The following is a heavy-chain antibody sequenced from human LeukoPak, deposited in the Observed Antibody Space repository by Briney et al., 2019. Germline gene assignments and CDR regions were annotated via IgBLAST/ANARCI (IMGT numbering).Heavy chain of an antibody. CDR3: ARDRYCGGDCYGFGLDY. D-gene: IGHD2-21*02. J-gene: IGHJ4*02. CDR2: ISSSGSTI. Sequence: GGSLRLSCAASGFTFSSYEMNWVRQAPGKGLEWVSYISSSGSTIYYADSVKGRFTISRDNAKNSLYRQMNSLRAEDTAVYYCARDRYCGGDCYGFGLDYWGQGTLVTVSS. V-gene: IGHV3-48*03. CDR1: GFTFSSYE.